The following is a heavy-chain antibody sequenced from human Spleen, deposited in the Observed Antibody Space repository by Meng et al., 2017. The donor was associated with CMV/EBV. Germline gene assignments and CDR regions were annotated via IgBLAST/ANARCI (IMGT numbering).Heavy chain of an antibody. V-gene: IGHV3-48*03. CDR2: ISSSGNIK. CDR3: AKDRGSSGWYDY. Sequence: GESLKISCVVSGFTFSGYEMNWVRLAPGKGLEWVSYISSSGNIKYYADSVKGRFTISRDNARNSLYLQMNSLRVEGTAVYFCAKDRGSSGWYDYWGQGTLVTVSS. CDR1: GFTFSGYE. D-gene: IGHD6-19*01. J-gene: IGHJ4*02.